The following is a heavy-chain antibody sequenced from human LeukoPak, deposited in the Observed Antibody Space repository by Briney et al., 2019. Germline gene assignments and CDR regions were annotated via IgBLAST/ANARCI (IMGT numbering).Heavy chain of an antibody. CDR1: GGSISSYY. CDR2: IYYSGST. V-gene: IGHV4-59*12. D-gene: IGHD6-13*01. Sequence: SETLSLTCTVSGGSISSYYWSWIRQPPGKGLEWIGYIYYSGSTNYNPSLKSRVTISVDTSKNQFSLKLSSVTAADTAVYYCARDLRRAAAGPGYYYYYMDVWGKGTTVTVSS. CDR3: ARDLRRAAAGPGYYYYYMDV. J-gene: IGHJ6*03.